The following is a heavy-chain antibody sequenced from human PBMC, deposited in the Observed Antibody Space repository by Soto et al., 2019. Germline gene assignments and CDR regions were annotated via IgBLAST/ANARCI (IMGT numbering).Heavy chain of an antibody. D-gene: IGHD3-3*01. J-gene: IGHJ6*02. CDR3: ARRQRFDFWSSYSYSNHGLDV. CDR1: GGSVSSDNS. Sequence: PSETLSLTCAVSGGSVSSDNSWTWVRQPPGKSLEWIGEVFHSGNSNSNPSLKSRVTMSVDKSKNQFSLGLNSVTAADTAVYYCARRQRFDFWSSYSYSNHGLDVWGQGTKVTVSS. CDR2: VFHSGNS. V-gene: IGHV4-4*02.